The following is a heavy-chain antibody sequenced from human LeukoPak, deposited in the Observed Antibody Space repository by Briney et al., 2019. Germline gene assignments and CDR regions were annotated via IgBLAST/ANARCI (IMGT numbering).Heavy chain of an antibody. V-gene: IGHV4-4*09. CDR1: GGSISSYY. D-gene: IGHD3-3*01. J-gene: IGHJ3*02. CDR3: ARHSYDFWSGPPRGGAFDI. CDR2: IYTSGST. Sequence: SETLSLTCTVSGGSISSYYWSWIRQPPGKGLEWIGYIYTSGSTNYNPSLKSRVTISVDTSKNQFSLKLSSVTAADTAVYYCARHSYDFWSGPPRGGAFDIWGQGTMVTVSS.